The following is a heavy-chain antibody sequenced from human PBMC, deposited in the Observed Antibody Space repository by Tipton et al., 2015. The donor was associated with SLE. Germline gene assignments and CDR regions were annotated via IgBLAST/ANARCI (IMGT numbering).Heavy chain of an antibody. D-gene: IGHD6-13*01. CDR1: GYTFTSYD. CDR2: MNPNSGNT. J-gene: IGHJ4*02. Sequence: QSGAEVKKPGASVKVSCKASGYTFTSYDINWARQATGQGLEWMGWMNPNSGNTGYAQKFQGRVTMTRNTSISTAYMELSGLRSEDTAVYYCARQWAVAAAGPPGYWGQGTLVTVSS. CDR3: ARQWAVAAAGPPGY. V-gene: IGHV1-8*01.